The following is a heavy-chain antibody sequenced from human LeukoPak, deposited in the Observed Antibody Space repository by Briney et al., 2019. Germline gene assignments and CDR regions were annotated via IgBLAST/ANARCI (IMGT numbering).Heavy chain of an antibody. CDR1: TFTFSTYA. Sequence: GRSLRLSCAASTFTFSTYAMQWVRQAPGKGLEGVAVISHDGSSRFYADSVKGRFTISRDNSGDTLYLQMNSLRAEDTAMYYCARDLGITWGQGTLVTVSS. J-gene: IGHJ4*02. D-gene: IGHD1-26*01. CDR3: ARDLGIT. V-gene: IGHV3-30-3*01. CDR2: ISHDGSSR.